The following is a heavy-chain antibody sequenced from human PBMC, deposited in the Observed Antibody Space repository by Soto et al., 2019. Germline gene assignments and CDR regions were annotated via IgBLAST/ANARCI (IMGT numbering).Heavy chain of an antibody. CDR2: INSDGSST. J-gene: IGHJ3*02. Sequence: GGSLRLSCAASGFTFSSYWMHWVRQAPGKGLVWVSRINSDGSSTSYADSVKGRFTISRDNAKNTLYLQMNSLRAEDTAVYYCARAAVLEVYDFWSGYAGAFDIWGQGTMVTVSS. CDR3: ARAAVLEVYDFWSGYAGAFDI. V-gene: IGHV3-74*01. CDR1: GFTFSSYW. D-gene: IGHD3-3*01.